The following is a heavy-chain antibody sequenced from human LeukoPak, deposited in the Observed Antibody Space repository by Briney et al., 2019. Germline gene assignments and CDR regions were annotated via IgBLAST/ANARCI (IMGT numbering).Heavy chain of an antibody. CDR1: GYTFTSYG. D-gene: IGHD2-15*01. CDR2: ISAYNGNT. V-gene: IGHV1-18*01. Sequence: ASVKVSCKASGYTFTSYGISWVRQAPGQGLEWMGWISAYNGNTNYAQKLQGRVTMTTDTSTSTAYMELRSLRSDDTAVYYCARGAWLYCSGGSSLWCGYFQHWGQGTLVTVSS. CDR3: ARGAWLYCSGGSSLWCGYFQH. J-gene: IGHJ1*01.